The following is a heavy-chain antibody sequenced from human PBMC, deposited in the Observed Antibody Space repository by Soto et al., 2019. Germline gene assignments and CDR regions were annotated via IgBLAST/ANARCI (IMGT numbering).Heavy chain of an antibody. V-gene: IGHV4-59*01. CDR1: GDSISPYY. Sequence: SETLSLTCIVSGDSISPYYWTWIRQPPGKGLEWIGHIYYSGSPNYNPSLKSRVTISVDTSKSQFSLKLSSVTAADTAVYYCARDVSPTYWGQGMLVTVSS. CDR2: IYYSGSP. CDR3: ARDVSPTY. J-gene: IGHJ4*02.